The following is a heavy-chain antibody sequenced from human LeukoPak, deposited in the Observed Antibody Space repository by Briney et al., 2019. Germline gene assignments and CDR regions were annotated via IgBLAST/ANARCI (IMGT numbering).Heavy chain of an antibody. CDR2: ITPILGIA. CDR1: GGTFSSYA. CDR3: ARGSVGDAFDI. V-gene: IGHV1-69*04. Sequence: ASVKVSCKASGGTFSSYAISWVRQAPGQGLEWMGRITPILGIANYAQKFQGRVTITRNTSISTAYMELSSLRSEDTAVYYCARGSVGDAFDIWGQGTMVTVSS. J-gene: IGHJ3*02. D-gene: IGHD6-19*01.